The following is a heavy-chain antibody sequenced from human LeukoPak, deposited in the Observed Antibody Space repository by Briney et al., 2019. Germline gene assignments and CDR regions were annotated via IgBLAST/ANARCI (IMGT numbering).Heavy chain of an antibody. CDR2: INPNSGGT. Sequence: ASVKVSCKASGYTFTGYYMHRVRQAPGQGLEWMGWINPNSGGTNYAQKFQGRVTMTRDTSISSAYMELSRLRSDDTAVYYCARGWRPGYCSGGSCYSGWFDPWGQGTLVTVSS. V-gene: IGHV1-2*02. CDR3: ARGWRPGYCSGGSCYSGWFDP. CDR1: GYTFTGYY. J-gene: IGHJ5*02. D-gene: IGHD2-15*01.